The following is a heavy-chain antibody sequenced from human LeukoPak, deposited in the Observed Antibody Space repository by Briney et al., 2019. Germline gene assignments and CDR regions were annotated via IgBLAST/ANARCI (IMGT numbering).Heavy chain of an antibody. D-gene: IGHD5-24*01. CDR2: INPKSGGT. Sequence: ASVKVSCKASGYIFTDYFMHWARQAPGQGLEWMGWINPKSGGTNYAPNLQGRVTMTRDTSTSTAYMELSRLRSDDTAVYYCASRDGSVFDYWGQGTLVTVSS. CDR1: GYIFTDYF. V-gene: IGHV1-2*02. J-gene: IGHJ4*02. CDR3: ASRDGSVFDY.